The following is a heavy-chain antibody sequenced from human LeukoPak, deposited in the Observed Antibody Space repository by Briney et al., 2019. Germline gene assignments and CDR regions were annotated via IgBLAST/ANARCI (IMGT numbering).Heavy chain of an antibody. CDR3: ARDGYRLSGYFYYMDV. V-gene: IGHV1-18*01. D-gene: IGHD2-2*03. J-gene: IGHJ6*03. CDR1: SYTFASFG. CDR2: INTHNGDT. Sequence: ASVKVSCKASSYTFASFGITWVRQAPGQALECMGWINTHNGDTNYAQKLQGRVTMTTDTSTSTAYMELRSLRSDDTAVYYCARDGYRLSGYFYYMDVWGKGTTVTVSS.